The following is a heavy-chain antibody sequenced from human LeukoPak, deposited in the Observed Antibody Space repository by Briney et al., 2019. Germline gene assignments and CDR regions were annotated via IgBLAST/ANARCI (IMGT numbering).Heavy chain of an antibody. CDR3: ARGSTGYCSSTSCEDY. Sequence: PGGSLRLSCAASGFTFSSYSMNWVRQAPGKGLEWVSYISSSSSTIYYADSVKGRFTISRDNAKNSLYLQMNSLRAEDTAVYYYARGSTGYCSSTSCEDYWGQGTLVTVSS. CDR2: ISSSSSTI. D-gene: IGHD2-2*01. CDR1: GFTFSSYS. V-gene: IGHV3-48*01. J-gene: IGHJ4*02.